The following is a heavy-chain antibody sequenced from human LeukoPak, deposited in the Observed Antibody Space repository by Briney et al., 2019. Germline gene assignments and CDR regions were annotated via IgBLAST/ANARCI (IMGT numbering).Heavy chain of an antibody. CDR3: ANGGLWLPTRTA. V-gene: IGHV3-23*01. CDR1: GFTFSTYA. D-gene: IGHD3-22*01. J-gene: IGHJ5*02. CDR2: ISGSGGST. Sequence: GGSLRLSCAASGFTFSTYAMSWVRQAPGKGLEWVSSISGSGGSTYYAASVRGRFTISRDNSKNTLYLQMNSLRVEDTAVYYCANGGLWLPTRTAWGQGTLVTVSS.